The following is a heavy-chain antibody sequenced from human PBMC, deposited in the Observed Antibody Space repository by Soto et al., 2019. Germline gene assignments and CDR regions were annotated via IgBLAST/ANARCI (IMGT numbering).Heavy chain of an antibody. CDR2: IKSKTDGGTT. J-gene: IGHJ6*02. CDR3: TTGYYYYYGMDV. Sequence: PGGSLRLSCAASGFTFSNAWMSWVRQAPGKGLEWVGRIKSKTDGGTTDYAAPVKGRFTISRDDSKNTLYLQMNSLKTEDTAVYYCTTGYYYYYGMDVWGQRTTVTVSS. V-gene: IGHV3-15*01. CDR1: GFTFSNAW.